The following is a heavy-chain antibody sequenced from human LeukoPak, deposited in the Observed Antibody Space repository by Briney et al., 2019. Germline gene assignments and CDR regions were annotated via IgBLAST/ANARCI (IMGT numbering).Heavy chain of an antibody. J-gene: IGHJ3*01. D-gene: IGHD6-19*01. V-gene: IGHV4-34*01. CDR3: ARGVLRQWLVYDSFDV. CDR2: ITHTGST. CDR1: GGSFSGYS. Sequence: SGTLSLTCAVYGGSFSGYSWNWIRQPPGKGLEWIGDITHTGSTNYNPSLKSRVTISVDTSKNQFSLRLRSVTAADTAVYYCARGVLRQWLVYDSFDVWGHGTLAFVSS.